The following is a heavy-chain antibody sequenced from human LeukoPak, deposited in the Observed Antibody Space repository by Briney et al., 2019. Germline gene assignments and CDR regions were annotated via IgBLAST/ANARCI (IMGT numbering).Heavy chain of an antibody. V-gene: IGHV3-23*01. CDR1: GFTFSSYA. CDR2: ISGSGGST. J-gene: IGHJ4*02. CDR3: AKVSVVAPYFDY. Sequence: GGSLRLSCAASGFTFSSYAMSWVRQAPGKGLDWVSAISGSGGSTYYADSVKGRFTISRDNSKNTLYLQMNSLRAEDTAVYYCAKVSVVAPYFDYWGQGTLVTVSS. D-gene: IGHD4-23*01.